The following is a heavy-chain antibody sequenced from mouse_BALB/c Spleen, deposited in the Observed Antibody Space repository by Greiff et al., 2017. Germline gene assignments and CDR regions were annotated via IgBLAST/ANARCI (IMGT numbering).Heavy chain of an antibody. CDR1: GYTFTNYW. J-gene: IGHJ4*01. D-gene: IGHD5-1*01. Sequence: VKLMESGAELAKPGASVKMSCKASGYTFTNYWMHWVKQRPGQGLEWIGYINPSTGYTEYNQKFKDKATLTADKSSSTAYMQLSSLTSEDSAVYYCASTFSMDYWGQGTSVTVSS. CDR2: INPSTGYT. CDR3: ASTFSMDY. V-gene: IGHV1-7*01.